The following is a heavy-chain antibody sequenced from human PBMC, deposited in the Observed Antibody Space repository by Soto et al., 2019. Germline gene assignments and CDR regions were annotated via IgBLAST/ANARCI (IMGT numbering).Heavy chain of an antibody. J-gene: IGHJ4*02. CDR2: IYYSGST. CDR3: ARLGSDIAAAGFPDY. Sequence: QLQLQESGPGLVKPSETLSLTCTVSGGSISSSSYYWGWIRQPPGKGLEWIGSIYYSGSTYYNPSPKSRVTISVDTSKNQFSLKLSSVTAADTAVYYCARLGSDIAAAGFPDYWGQGTLVTVSS. V-gene: IGHV4-39*01. D-gene: IGHD6-13*01. CDR1: GGSISSSSYY.